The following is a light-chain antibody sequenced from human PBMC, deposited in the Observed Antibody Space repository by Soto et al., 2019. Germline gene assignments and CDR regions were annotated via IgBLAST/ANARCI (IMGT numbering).Light chain of an antibody. J-gene: IGLJ1*01. CDR2: EVS. CDR3: SSYATSSPYV. V-gene: IGLV2-14*01. CDR1: SSDVGGYNY. Sequence: QSALTQPASVSGSPGQSITISCTGTSSDVGGYNYVSWYQQHTGKAPKFMIYEVSKRPSGVSNRFSGSKSGNTASLTISGLQPEDEADYYCSSYATSSPYVFGTGTKVTV.